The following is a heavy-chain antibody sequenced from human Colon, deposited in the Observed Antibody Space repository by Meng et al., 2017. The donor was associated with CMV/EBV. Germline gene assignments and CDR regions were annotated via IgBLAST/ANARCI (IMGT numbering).Heavy chain of an antibody. CDR1: GGSISTDY. V-gene: IGHV4-59*01. J-gene: IGHJ6*02. CDR3: ARAFSGYDSYYYYGMDV. CDR2: FYTSGIT. D-gene: IGHD5-12*01. Sequence: SETLSLTCTVSGGSISTDYWSWIRQSPGKGLEWIGYFYTSGITNYNPSLKNRVTISVDMSKSQFSLRLNSVTAADTAVYYCARAFSGYDSYYYYGMDVWGQGTTVTVSS.